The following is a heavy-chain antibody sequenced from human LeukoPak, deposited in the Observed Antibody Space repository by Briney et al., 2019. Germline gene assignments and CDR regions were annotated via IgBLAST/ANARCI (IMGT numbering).Heavy chain of an antibody. CDR2: IRSKTFGGTT. V-gene: IGHV3-49*03. Sequence: GGSLRLSCTSSGFTFGTYAVSWFRQAPGKGLEWVAFIRSKTFGGTTEYAASVKGRFTISRDDSKSIAYLQMNSLKTEDTAVYYCTRYSGGTDYWGQGTLVSVSS. CDR1: GFTFGTYA. CDR3: TRYSGGTDY. D-gene: IGHD3-16*01. J-gene: IGHJ4*02.